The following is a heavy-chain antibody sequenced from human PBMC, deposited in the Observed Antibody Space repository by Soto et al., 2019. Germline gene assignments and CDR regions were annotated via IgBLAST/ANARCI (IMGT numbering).Heavy chain of an antibody. CDR1: GFTFDDYA. CDR3: AYFDY. Sequence: LSLSCAASGFTFDDYAMHWVRQAPGKGLEWVSGISWNSGSIGYADSVKGRFTISRDNAKNSLYLQMNSLRAEDTALYYCAYFDYWGQGTLVTVYS. V-gene: IGHV3-9*01. CDR2: ISWNSGSI. J-gene: IGHJ4*02.